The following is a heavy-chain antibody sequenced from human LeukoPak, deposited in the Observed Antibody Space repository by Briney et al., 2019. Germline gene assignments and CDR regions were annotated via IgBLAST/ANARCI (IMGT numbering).Heavy chain of an antibody. CDR3: AKTPGHSSGWYCDAFDI. CDR2: ISGSGGST. V-gene: IGHV3-23*01. J-gene: IGHJ3*02. CDR1: GFTFSSYA. Sequence: HAGGSLRLSCAASGFTFSSYAMSWVRQAPGKALEWVSAISGSGGSTYYADSVKGRFTISRDNSKNTLYLQMNSLRAEDTAVYYCAKTPGHSSGWYCDAFDIWGQGTMVTVSS. D-gene: IGHD6-19*01.